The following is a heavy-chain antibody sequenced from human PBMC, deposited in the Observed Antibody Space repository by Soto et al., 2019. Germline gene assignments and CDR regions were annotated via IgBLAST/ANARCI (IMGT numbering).Heavy chain of an antibody. CDR3: ARARGARYFDY. J-gene: IGHJ4*02. D-gene: IGHD2-15*01. CDR2: IYYSGST. V-gene: IGHV4-30-4*01. Sequence: QVQLQESGPGLVKPSQTLSLTCTVSGGSISSGDYYWSWIRQPPGKGLERIGYIYYSGSTYYNPSLKSRVTISVDTSKSQFSLKLSSVTAADTAVYYWARARGARYFDYWGQGTLVTVSS. CDR1: GGSISSGDYY.